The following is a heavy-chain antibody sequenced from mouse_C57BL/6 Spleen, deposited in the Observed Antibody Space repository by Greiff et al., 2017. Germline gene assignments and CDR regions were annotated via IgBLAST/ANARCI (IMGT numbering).Heavy chain of an antibody. J-gene: IGHJ2*01. CDR3: ARLSLSAQATDY. V-gene: IGHV1-55*01. Sequence: QVQLQQPGAELVKPGASVKMSCKASGYTFTRYWITWVKQRPGQGLEWIGDIYPGSGSTNYNEKFKSKATLTVDTSSSTAYMQLSSLTSEDSAVYYCARLSLSAQATDYWGQGTTLTVSS. CDR2: IYPGSGST. CDR1: GYTFTRYW. D-gene: IGHD3-2*02.